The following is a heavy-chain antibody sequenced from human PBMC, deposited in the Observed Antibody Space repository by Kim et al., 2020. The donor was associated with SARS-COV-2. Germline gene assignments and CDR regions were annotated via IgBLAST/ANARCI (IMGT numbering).Heavy chain of an antibody. D-gene: IGHD4-17*01. CDR1: GFTFSSYG. V-gene: IGHV3-30*18. CDR3: AKDQLRWTTGDAFDI. Sequence: GGSLRLSCAASGFTFSSYGMHWVRQAPGKGLEWVAVISYDGSNKYYADSVKGRFTISRDNSKNTLYLQMNSLRAEDTAVYYCAKDQLRWTTGDAFDIWG. CDR2: ISYDGSNK. J-gene: IGHJ3*02.